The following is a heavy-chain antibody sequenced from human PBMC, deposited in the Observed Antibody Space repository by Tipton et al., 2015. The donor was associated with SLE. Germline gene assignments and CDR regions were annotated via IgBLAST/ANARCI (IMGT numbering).Heavy chain of an antibody. CDR3: ARGSGTWFDS. J-gene: IGHJ5*01. V-gene: IGHV4-38-2*01. Sequence: TLSLTCAVSGYSISSGYYWGWIRQPPGKGLEWIGSIYHSGSTYYNPSLKSRVTISVDTSKNQFSLKLSSVTAADTAVYYCARGSGTWFDSWGQGTLVTVSS. D-gene: IGHD6-19*01. CDR2: IYHSGST. CDR1: GYSISSGYY.